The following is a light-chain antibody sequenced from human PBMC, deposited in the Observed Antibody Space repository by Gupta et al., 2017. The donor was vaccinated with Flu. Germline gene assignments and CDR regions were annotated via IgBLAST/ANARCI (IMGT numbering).Light chain of an antibody. CDR3: QSYDNSLSGSNWV. CDR1: CSNIGAGYD. V-gene: IGLV1-40*01. Sequence: QSVLTQPPSVSGAPGQRVTISFTGSCSNIGAGYDVHWYQQLPGTAPKLLIYGNRNRPSGVPDRFSGSKSGTSASLAISGLQAEDEADYYCQSYDNSLSGSNWVFGGGTKLTVL. J-gene: IGLJ3*02. CDR2: GNR.